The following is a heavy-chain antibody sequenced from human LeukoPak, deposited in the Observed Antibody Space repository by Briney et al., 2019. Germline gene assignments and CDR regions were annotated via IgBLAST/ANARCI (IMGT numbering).Heavy chain of an antibody. CDR3: ARLNYYYYYGMDV. Sequence: PSETLSPTCTVSGGSISSYYWSWIRQPPGKGLEWIGYIYYSGSTNYNPSLKSRVTISVDTSKNQFSLKLSSVTAADTAVYYCARLNYYYYYGMDVWGQGTTVTVSS. V-gene: IGHV4-59*08. J-gene: IGHJ6*02. CDR1: GGSISSYY. CDR2: IYYSGST.